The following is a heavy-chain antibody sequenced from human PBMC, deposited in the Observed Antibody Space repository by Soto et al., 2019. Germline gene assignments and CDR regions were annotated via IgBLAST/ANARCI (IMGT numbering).Heavy chain of an antibody. CDR2: IYYSGST. D-gene: IGHD3-10*01. CDR1: GGSVSSGSYY. CDR3: ARGRRYYGPGSYKDWFDP. J-gene: IGHJ5*02. Sequence: PSETLSLTCTVSGGSVSSGSYYWSWIRQPPGEGLEWIGYIYYSGSTNYNPSLKSRVTISVDTSKNQFSLKLSSVTAADTAVYYCARGRRYYGPGSYKDWFDPWGQGTLVTVSS. V-gene: IGHV4-61*01.